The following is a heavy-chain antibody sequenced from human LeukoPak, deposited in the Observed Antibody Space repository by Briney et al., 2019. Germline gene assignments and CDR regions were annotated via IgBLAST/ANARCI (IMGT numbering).Heavy chain of an antibody. Sequence: SETLSLTCTVSGGSISSYYWSWIRQPPGKGLEWVGYIYYSGSTNYNPSLKSRVTISVDTSKNQFSLKLSSVTAADTAVYYCATYSSGYYYVAYWGQGTLVTVSS. V-gene: IGHV4-59*01. CDR1: GGSISSYY. CDR3: ATYSSGYYYVAY. J-gene: IGHJ4*02. D-gene: IGHD3-22*01. CDR2: IYYSGST.